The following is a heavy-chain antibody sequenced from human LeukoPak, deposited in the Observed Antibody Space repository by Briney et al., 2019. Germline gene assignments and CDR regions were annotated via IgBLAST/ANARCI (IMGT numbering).Heavy chain of an antibody. CDR2: ISGTGGAT. CDR1: GFTVSSNY. V-gene: IGHV3-53*01. Sequence: GGSLRLSCAASGFTVSSNYMSWVRQAPGKGLQWVSQISGTGGATWYAGFARDRFTISRDNSKKTLYLQMSGLRVEDTAMYYCVKDPRDTYGANWFVSWGQGTLLIVSS. CDR3: VKDPRDTYGANWFVS. J-gene: IGHJ5*01. D-gene: IGHD2-21*01.